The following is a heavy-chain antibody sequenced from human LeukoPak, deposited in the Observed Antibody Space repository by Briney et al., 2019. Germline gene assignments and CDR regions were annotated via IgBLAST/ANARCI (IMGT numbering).Heavy chain of an antibody. V-gene: IGHV3-49*04. CDR2: IRSRTYGAAT. D-gene: IGHD3-10*01. Sequence: GRSLGLSCAASGFTFSDSYMSWVRQAPGKGLEWVGFIRSRTYGAATEYAASLKGRFTISRDDSKSIAYLQMNSLKTEDTAVYYCSRADYYGSGSPISLDVWGKGTTVTVSS. CDR1: GFTFSDSY. CDR3: SRADYYGSGSPISLDV. J-gene: IGHJ6*04.